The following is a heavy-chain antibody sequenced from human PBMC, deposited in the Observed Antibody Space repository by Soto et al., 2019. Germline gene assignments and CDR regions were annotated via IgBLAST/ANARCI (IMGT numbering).Heavy chain of an antibody. J-gene: IGHJ4*02. V-gene: IGHV4-39*01. CDR3: VGAGPYDFWSGSFDY. CDR1: GGSISSSSYY. D-gene: IGHD3-3*01. Sequence: SETLSLTCTVSGGSISSSSYYWGWIRQPPGKGLEWIGSIYYSGSTYYNPSLKSRVTISVDTSKNQFSLKLSSVTAADTAVYYCVGAGPYDFWSGSFDYWGQGTLVTVSS. CDR2: IYYSGST.